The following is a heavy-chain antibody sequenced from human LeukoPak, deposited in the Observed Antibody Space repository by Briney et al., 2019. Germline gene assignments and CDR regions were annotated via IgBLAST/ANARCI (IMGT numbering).Heavy chain of an antibody. D-gene: IGHD3-10*01. V-gene: IGHV1-2*02. CDR3: ARGSQFGSAPHFDY. CDR1: GYTFTGYY. J-gene: IGHJ4*02. Sequence: AASVKVSCKASGYTFTGYYMHWVRQAPGQGLEWMGWINPNSGGTNYAQKFQGRVTMTRDTSISTAYMELSRLRSDDTAVYYCARGSQFGSAPHFDYCGQRALVTVSS. CDR2: INPNSGGT.